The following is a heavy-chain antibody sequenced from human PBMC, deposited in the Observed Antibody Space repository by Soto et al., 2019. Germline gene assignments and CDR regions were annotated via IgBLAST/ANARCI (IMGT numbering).Heavy chain of an antibody. V-gene: IGHV4-39*01. D-gene: IGHD3-3*01. CDR3: ARLRGGGSSFWSS. CDR2: IYYSGRT. Sequence: QLQLQESGPGLVKPSETLSLTCTVSGGSISSSSYYWGWIRQPPGKGLEWLGSIYYSGRTYSNPSLQSIDTIPIHTSSNSFPLTLSSLTNTDTAVYYCARLRGGGSSFWSSWGEGSLVTVAS. J-gene: IGHJ5*02. CDR1: GGSISSSSYY.